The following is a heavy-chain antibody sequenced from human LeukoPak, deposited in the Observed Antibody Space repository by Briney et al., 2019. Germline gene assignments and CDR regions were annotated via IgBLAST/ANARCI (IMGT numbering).Heavy chain of an antibody. J-gene: IGHJ4*02. CDR1: GFTFSSYS. CDR3: ARSGPKDYYDSSGYYFDY. CDR2: ISSSSSYI. V-gene: IGHV3-21*01. D-gene: IGHD3-22*01. Sequence: PGGSLRLSCAASGFTFSSYSMNWVRQAPGKGLEWVSSISSSSSYIYYADSVKGRFTISRDNAKNSLYLQMNSLRAEDTAVYYCARSGPKDYYDSSGYYFDYWGQGTLVTVSS.